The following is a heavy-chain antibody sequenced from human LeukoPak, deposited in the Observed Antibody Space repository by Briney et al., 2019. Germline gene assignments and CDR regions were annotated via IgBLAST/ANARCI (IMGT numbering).Heavy chain of an antibody. CDR3: AKDYGTASNWFDP. CDR2: IWYGGSKK. CDR1: GFTFSSYG. J-gene: IGHJ5*02. D-gene: IGHD3-10*01. V-gene: IGHV3-30*02. Sequence: PGGSLRLSCAAAGFTFSSYGMHWVRQAPGKGLEWVAFIWYGGSKKFYADSVKGRFTISRDNSKNTLYLQMNSLRAEDSAVYSCAKDYGTASNWFDPWGQGTLVTVSS.